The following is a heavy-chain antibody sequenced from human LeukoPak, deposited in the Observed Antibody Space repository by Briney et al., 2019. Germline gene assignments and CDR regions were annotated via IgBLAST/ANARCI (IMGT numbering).Heavy chain of an antibody. CDR3: ARGRQQLVRTQYYYYGMDV. D-gene: IGHD6-13*01. J-gene: IGHJ6*02. V-gene: IGHV4-59*08. Sequence: SETLSLTCTVSGGSISSYYWSWIRQPPGKGLEWIGYIYYSGSTNYNPSLKSRVTISVGTSKNQFSLKLSSVTAADTAVYYCARGRQQLVRTQYYYYGMDVWGQGTTVTVSS. CDR2: IYYSGST. CDR1: GGSISSYY.